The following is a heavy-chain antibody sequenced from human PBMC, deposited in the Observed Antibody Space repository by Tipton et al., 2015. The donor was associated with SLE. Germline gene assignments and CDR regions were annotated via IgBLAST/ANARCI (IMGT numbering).Heavy chain of an antibody. J-gene: IGHJ3*02. CDR1: GGSFSTYS. CDR2: IYYSGST. D-gene: IGHD3-16*01. CDR3: ARGGGGAFDM. Sequence: TLSLTCTVSGGSFSTYSWCWIREPLGKGLEWIGYIYYSGSTNYNRSLKRRVTISVDTSKNQFALKLSSVTAADTAVYYGARGGGGAFDMWGQGTMVTVSS. V-gene: IGHV4-59*01.